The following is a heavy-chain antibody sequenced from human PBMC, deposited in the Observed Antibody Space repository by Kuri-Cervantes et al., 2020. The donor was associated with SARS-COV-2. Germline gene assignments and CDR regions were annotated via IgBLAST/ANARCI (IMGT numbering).Heavy chain of an antibody. J-gene: IGHJ6*03. CDR1: GGTFSSYA. V-gene: IGHV1-69*13. Sequence: SVKVSCKAPGGTFSSYAISWVRQAPGQGLEWMGGIIPIFGTANYAQKFQGRVTITADESTSTAYMELSSLRSEDTAVYYCARFSRQGVRATTKVNYYYYYMDVWGKGTTVTVSS. CDR3: ARFSRQGVRATTKVNYYYYYMDV. D-gene: IGHD1-26*01. CDR2: IIPIFGTA.